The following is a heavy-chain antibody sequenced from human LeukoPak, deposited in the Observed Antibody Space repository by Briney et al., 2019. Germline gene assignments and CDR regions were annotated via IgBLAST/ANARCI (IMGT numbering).Heavy chain of an antibody. CDR1: GGSFSGYY. CDR3: ASWGVIPYGMDV. V-gene: IGHV4-34*01. CDR2: INHSGST. J-gene: IGHJ6*02. D-gene: IGHD3-10*01. Sequence: SETLSLTCAVYGGSFSGYYWSWIRQPPGKGLEWIGEINHSGSTNYNPSLKSRVTISVDTSKNQFSLKLSSVTAADPAVYYCASWGVIPYGMDVWGQGTTVTVSS.